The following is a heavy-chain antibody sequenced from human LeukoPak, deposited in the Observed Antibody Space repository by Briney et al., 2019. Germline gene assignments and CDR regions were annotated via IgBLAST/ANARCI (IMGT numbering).Heavy chain of an antibody. Sequence: PVASVKVSCKASGGTFSSYAISWVRQAPGQGLEWMGGIIPIFGTANYAQKFQGRVTITADESTSTAYMELSSLRSEDTAVYYCAGPNSGYCSGGSCYPGDYYYYGMDVWGQGTTVTVSS. D-gene: IGHD2-15*01. V-gene: IGHV1-69*01. CDR2: IIPIFGTA. J-gene: IGHJ6*02. CDR3: AGPNSGYCSGGSCYPGDYYYYGMDV. CDR1: GGTFSSYA.